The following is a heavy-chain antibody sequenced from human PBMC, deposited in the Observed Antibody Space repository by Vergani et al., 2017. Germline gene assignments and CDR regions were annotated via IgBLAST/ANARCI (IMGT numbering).Heavy chain of an antibody. CDR2: IWYEGSNK. J-gene: IGHJ6*02. CDR1: GFTLSSYA. V-gene: IGHV3-33*01. Sequence: QVQLVESGGGVVQPGGSLRLSCAASGFTLSSYAMHWFRQAPGKGLEGVAVIWYEGSNKYYADSVKGRFTISRDNSKNTLYLQMNSLRAEDTAVYYCARDGGSSWYREYYYYGMDVWGQGTTVTVSS. CDR3: ARDGGSSWYREYYYYGMDV. D-gene: IGHD6-13*01.